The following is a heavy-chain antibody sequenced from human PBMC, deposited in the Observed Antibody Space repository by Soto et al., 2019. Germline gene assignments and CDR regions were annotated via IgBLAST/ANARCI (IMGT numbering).Heavy chain of an antibody. V-gene: IGHV1-69*13. CDR2: SVPIFTTA. CDR1: GGTLGSYG. CDR3: AREGFSGRYFPY. D-gene: IGHD1-26*01. J-gene: IGHJ4*02. Sequence: SVKVSCKTSGGTLGSYGISWVRQAPGQGPEWMGGSVPIFTTAKYAQQFQGRVTITADESTSTVYMELSSLRFEDTAVYYCAREGFSGRYFPYWGQGTLVTVSS.